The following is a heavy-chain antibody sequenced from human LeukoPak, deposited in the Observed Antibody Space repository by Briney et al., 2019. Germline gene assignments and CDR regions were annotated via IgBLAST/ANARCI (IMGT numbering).Heavy chain of an antibody. D-gene: IGHD3-22*01. J-gene: IGHJ4*02. Sequence: GGTLRLSCAASGFTFSSYGMSWVRQAPGKGLEWVSAISGSGGSTYYADSVKGRFTISRDNSKNTLYLQMNSLRAEDTAVYYCAKDYWDYDSSGYYHYWGQGTLVTVSS. V-gene: IGHV3-23*01. CDR2: ISGSGGST. CDR3: AKDYWDYDSSGYYHY. CDR1: GFTFSSYG.